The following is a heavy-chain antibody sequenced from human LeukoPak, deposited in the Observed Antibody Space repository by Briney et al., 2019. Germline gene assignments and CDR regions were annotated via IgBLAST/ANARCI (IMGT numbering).Heavy chain of an antibody. CDR1: GFTFGDYA. CDR3: TRDQTPYY. CDR2: IRSQIYGGTP. J-gene: IGHJ4*02. V-gene: IGHV3-49*04. Sequence: GGSLRLSCTGSGFTFGDYAMTWVRQAPGKGLEWVGFIRSQIYGGTPEYAASVKGRFTISRDDSEGVAYLRMNSLKTEDTAVYYCTRDQTPYYWGQGTLVTVSS.